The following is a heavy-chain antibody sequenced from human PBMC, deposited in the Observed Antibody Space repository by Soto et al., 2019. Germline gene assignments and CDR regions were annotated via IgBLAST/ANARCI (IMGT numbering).Heavy chain of an antibody. D-gene: IGHD4-17*01. J-gene: IGHJ4*02. V-gene: IGHV3-11*06. Sequence: GGSLRLSCAASGFVFNDYYMSWIRQAPGKGLEWLSNISGSSGSKKYADAGKGRFTISRDNAKKSLYLEMHSLRAEDTAMYYCARYAAEVTTFFDQWGQGTLVTVSS. CDR1: GFVFNDYY. CDR2: ISGSSGSK. CDR3: ARYAAEVTTFFDQ.